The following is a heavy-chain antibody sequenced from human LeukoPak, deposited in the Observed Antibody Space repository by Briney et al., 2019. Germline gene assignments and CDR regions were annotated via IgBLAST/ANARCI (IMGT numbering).Heavy chain of an antibody. V-gene: IGHV3-33*08. CDR1: GFTFSNYW. D-gene: IGHD4-17*01. J-gene: IGHJ3*02. Sequence: GGSLRLSCAASGFTFSNYWMHWVRQAPGKGLEWVADIWYDGSNKYYADSVKGRFTVSRDNSKNTVYLQMNSLRAEDTAVYYCARDPGDYVGNDAFDIWGQGTMVTVSS. CDR3: ARDPGDYVGNDAFDI. CDR2: IWYDGSNK.